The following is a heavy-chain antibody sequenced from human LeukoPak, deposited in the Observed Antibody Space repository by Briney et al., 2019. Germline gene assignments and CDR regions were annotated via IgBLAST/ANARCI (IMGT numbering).Heavy chain of an antibody. CDR3: AETGTTSGTYYFDY. J-gene: IGHJ4*02. Sequence: GASVKVSCKASGYTFTGYYMHWVRQAPGQGLEWMGWINPNSGGTNYAQKFQGRVTMTRDTSISTAYMELSRLRSDDTAVYYCAETGTTSGTYYFDYWGQGTLVTVSS. V-gene: IGHV1-2*02. CDR1: GYTFTGYY. D-gene: IGHD1-7*01. CDR2: INPNSGGT.